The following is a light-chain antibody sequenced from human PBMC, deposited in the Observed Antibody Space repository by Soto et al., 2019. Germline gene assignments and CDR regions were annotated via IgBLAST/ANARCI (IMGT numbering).Light chain of an antibody. CDR3: QQRSNWPPSLT. V-gene: IGKV3-11*01. Sequence: EIVLTQSPATLSLSPGERATLSCRASQSVSSYLAWYQQQPGQAPRLLIYDASNRANGIPARFSGSGSGTDFTLTISSLEPEDFAVYYCQQRSNWPPSLTFGGGTKVEIK. CDR1: QSVSSY. CDR2: DAS. J-gene: IGKJ4*01.